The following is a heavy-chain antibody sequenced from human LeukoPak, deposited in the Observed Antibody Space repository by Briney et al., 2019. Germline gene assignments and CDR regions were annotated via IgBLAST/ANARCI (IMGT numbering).Heavy chain of an antibody. CDR1: GGSIYSGGYY. V-gene: IGHV4-31*03. J-gene: IGHJ4*02. Sequence: SETLSLTCTVSGGSIYSGGYYWSWIRQHPGKGLEWIGYIYYTGSTYYNPSLKSRVAISVDTSKNQFSLILSSVTAADTAVYYCARNADGSGNLLPFYFDYWGPGTLVTVSS. CDR3: ARNADGSGNLLPFYFDY. CDR2: IYYTGST. D-gene: IGHD3-10*01.